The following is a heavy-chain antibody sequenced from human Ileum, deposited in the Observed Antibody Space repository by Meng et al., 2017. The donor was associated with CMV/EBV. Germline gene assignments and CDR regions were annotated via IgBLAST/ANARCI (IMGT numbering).Heavy chain of an antibody. CDR1: GYIFTTYG. D-gene: IGHD2-2*01. V-gene: IGHV1-18*01. J-gene: IGHJ4*02. CDR2: ISTSNGNT. CDR3: ARGEVARAGWCTTTSCSHFDY. Sequence: ASAKVFCKASGYIFTTYGFSWVRQAPGQGLEWMGWISTSNGNTNYAQKVQGRLTLTTEGSTGTAYMELRSLTLDDTAVYYCARGEVARAGWCTTTSCSHFDYWGQGTLVTVSS.